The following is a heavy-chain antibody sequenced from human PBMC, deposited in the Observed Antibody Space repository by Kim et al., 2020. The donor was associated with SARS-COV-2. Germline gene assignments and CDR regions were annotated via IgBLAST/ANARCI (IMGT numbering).Heavy chain of an antibody. CDR2: ISSSGSTI. V-gene: IGHV3-11*01. D-gene: IGHD3-22*01. CDR1: GFTFSDYY. CDR3: ARDLSPDTYYYGSSGYPFLGY. Sequence: GGSLRLSCAASGFTFSDYYMSWIRQAPGKGLEWVSYISSSGSTIYYADSVKGRFTISRDNAKNSLYLQMNGLRAEDTAVYYCARDLSPDTYYYGSSGYPFLGYWGQGTLVTVSS. J-gene: IGHJ4*02.